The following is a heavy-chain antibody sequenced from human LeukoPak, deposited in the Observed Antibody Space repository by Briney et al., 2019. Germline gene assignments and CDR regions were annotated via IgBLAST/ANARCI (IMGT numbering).Heavy chain of an antibody. CDR1: GGSISSSSYY. J-gene: IGHJ5*02. CDR2: IYYSGST. CDR3: ARWGLGLIAVAGTGFDP. V-gene: IGHV4-39*07. Sequence: SETLSLTCTVSGGSISSSSYYWGWIRQPPGKGLEWIGSIYYSGSTYYNPSLKSRVTISVDTSKNQFSLKLSSVTAADTAVYYCARWGLGLIAVAGTGFDPWGQGTLVTVSS. D-gene: IGHD6-19*01.